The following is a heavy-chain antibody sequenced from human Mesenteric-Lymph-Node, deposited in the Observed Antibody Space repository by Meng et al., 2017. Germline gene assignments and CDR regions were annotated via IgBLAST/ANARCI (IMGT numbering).Heavy chain of an antibody. Sequence: GGSLRLSCAASGFTFSSYAMHWVRQAPGKGLEWLAVISYDGSNKYYADSVKGRFTISRDNSKNTLYLQMNSLRAEDTAIYYCARDRSNNGYEVYYFDYWGQGTLVTVSS. CDR1: GFTFSSYA. D-gene: IGHD5-12*01. CDR3: ARDRSNNGYEVYYFDY. CDR2: ISYDGSNK. J-gene: IGHJ4*02. V-gene: IGHV3-30*04.